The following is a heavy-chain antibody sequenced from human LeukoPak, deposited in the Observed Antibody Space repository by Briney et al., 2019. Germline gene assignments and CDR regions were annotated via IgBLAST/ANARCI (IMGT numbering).Heavy chain of an antibody. CDR2: IYYSGST. D-gene: IGHD6-6*01. J-gene: IGHJ5*02. CDR1: GGSISSGGYF. CDR3: ARGYSSSSGWFDP. Sequence: SQTLSLTYTVSGGSISSGGYFWSWIRQHPGKGLEWIGYIYYSGSTYYNPSLKSRVTISVDTSKNQFSLKLSSVTAADTAVYYCARGYSSSSGWFDPWGQGTLVTVSS. V-gene: IGHV4-31*03.